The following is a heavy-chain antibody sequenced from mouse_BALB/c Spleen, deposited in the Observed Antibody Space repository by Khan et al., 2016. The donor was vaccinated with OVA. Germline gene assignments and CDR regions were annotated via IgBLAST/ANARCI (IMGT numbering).Heavy chain of an antibody. V-gene: IGHV1-22*01. CDR3: ARRDYYASFWFFDV. D-gene: IGHD1-1*01. J-gene: IGHJ1*01. Sequence: EVQLQQSGPELVKPGASVKISCKTSGYTFTEYTMHWVQQSHGKSLEWIGRINPNNGGTNYNQKFKGKAPLTVDTSSTTASMALRSLTSEDSAVYYCARRDYYASFWFFDVWGAGTTVTVSS. CDR1: GYTFTEYT. CDR2: INPNNGGT.